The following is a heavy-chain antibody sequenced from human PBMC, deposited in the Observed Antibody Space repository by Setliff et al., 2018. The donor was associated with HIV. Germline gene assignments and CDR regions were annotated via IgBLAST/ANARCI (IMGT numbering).Heavy chain of an antibody. CDR3: ARHSGLGGYYSPFDY. CDR2: IHYSGST. V-gene: IGHV4-59*08. CDR1: GGSVSDTSYY. D-gene: IGHD3-22*01. Sequence: SETLSLTCTVSGGSVSDTSYYWSWIRQPPGKGLEWLGYIHYSGSTYYNPSLKSRVTMSLDTSKNQFSLRLSSVTAADTTVYYCARHSGLGGYYSPFDYWGPGTLVTVSS. J-gene: IGHJ4*02.